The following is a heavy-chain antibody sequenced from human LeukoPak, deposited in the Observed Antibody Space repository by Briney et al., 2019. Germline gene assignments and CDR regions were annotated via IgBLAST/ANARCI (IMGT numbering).Heavy chain of an antibody. J-gene: IGHJ5*02. D-gene: IGHD6-13*01. CDR3: AKAGQQLVYAS. Sequence: GESLKISCKGSGYSFTNYWIGWVRQMPGKGLEWVAIIYPADSDSRYSPSFQGQVTISADKSINTVYLQWTGLQASDTAMYFCAKAGQQLVYASWGQGTLVTVSS. V-gene: IGHV5-51*01. CDR1: GYSFTNYW. CDR2: IYPADSDS.